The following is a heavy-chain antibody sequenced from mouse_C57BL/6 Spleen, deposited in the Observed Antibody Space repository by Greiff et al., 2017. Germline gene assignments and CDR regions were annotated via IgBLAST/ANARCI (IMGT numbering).Heavy chain of an antibody. J-gene: IGHJ1*03. D-gene: IGHD1-1*01. CDR3: AREGTTVVGDFDV. CDR2: ISYDGSN. Sequence: ESGPGLVKPSQSLSLTCSVTGYSITSGYYWNWIRQFPGNKLEWMGYISYDGSNNYNPSLKNRISITRDTSKNQFFLKLNSVTTEDTATYYCAREGTTVVGDFDVWGTGTTVTVSS. V-gene: IGHV3-6*01. CDR1: GYSITSGYY.